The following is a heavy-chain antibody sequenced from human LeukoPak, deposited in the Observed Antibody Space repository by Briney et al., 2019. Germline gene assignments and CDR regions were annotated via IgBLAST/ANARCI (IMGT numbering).Heavy chain of an antibody. CDR3: ARKGVGPYSPFDD. CDR1: DGSISNYY. Sequence: SETLSLTCTVSDGSISNYYLSWIRQPPGKGLEWVGYIYYSGSTNYNPSHKSRVTMSVDTSKNQFSLNLNSVTPADTAVYYCARKGVGPYSPFDDWGQGTLVTVSS. CDR2: IYYSGST. V-gene: IGHV4-59*01. D-gene: IGHD1-26*01. J-gene: IGHJ4*02.